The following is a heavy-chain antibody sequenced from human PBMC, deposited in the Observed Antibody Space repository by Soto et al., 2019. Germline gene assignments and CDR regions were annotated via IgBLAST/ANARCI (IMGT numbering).Heavy chain of an antibody. V-gene: IGHV3-23*01. CDR3: ARGDRGGSGSPASYYYSGLDV. Sequence: DVQVLESGGDLVQPGGSLRLSCAASGFTFNSYAMSWVRQAPGKGLEWVSSVSAGGDMTYYSDSVKGRCTISRDNSNNALFLQMNRLRIEDTALYYCARGDRGGSGSPASYYYSGLDVWGQGTTVTVS. CDR1: GFTFNSYA. CDR2: VSAGGDMT. J-gene: IGHJ6*02. D-gene: IGHD3-10*01.